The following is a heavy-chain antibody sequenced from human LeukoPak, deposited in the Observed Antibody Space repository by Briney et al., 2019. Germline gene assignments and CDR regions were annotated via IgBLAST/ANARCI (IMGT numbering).Heavy chain of an antibody. D-gene: IGHD3-10*01. Sequence: SETLSLTCTVSGGSINSYYWSWIRQPPGKGLECIGYIHYTGSTNYNPSLKSRVTISVDTSKNQFSLKLSSVTAADTAIYYCARGGYYGSGNDFRFDPWGQGILVTVSS. CDR2: IHYTGST. V-gene: IGHV4-59*01. CDR1: GGSINSYY. CDR3: ARGGYYGSGNDFRFDP. J-gene: IGHJ5*02.